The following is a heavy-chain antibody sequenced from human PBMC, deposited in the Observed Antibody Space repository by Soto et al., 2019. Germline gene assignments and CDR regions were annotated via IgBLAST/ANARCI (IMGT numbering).Heavy chain of an antibody. Sequence: GGSLRLSCAASGFTFSSYGMHWVRQAPGKGLEWVAVIWYDGSNKYYADSVKGRFTISRDNSKNTLYLQMNSLRAEDTAVYYCARDSSASLYYYYYGMDVWGQGTTVTVSS. CDR2: IWYDGSNK. D-gene: IGHD6-6*01. J-gene: IGHJ6*02. V-gene: IGHV3-33*01. CDR3: ARDSSASLYYYYYGMDV. CDR1: GFTFSSYG.